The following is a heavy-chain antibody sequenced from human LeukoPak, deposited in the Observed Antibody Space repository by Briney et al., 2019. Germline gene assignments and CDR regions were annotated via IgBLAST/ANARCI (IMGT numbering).Heavy chain of an antibody. CDR2: TNANICNT. CDR1: GYTFTSYD. CDR3: AGAGAVFWSGYFFAGGHYYYYMAV. J-gene: IGHJ6*03. Sequence: GASVKLSCKASGYTFTSYDINWFRQSTGQRLEWMLWTNANICNTGYAQKLHARVTMTRNTAINTAYRELSNLRSEDTAIYYCAGAGAVFWSGYFFAGGHYYYYMAVRGKGTTVTVSS. D-gene: IGHD3-3*01. V-gene: IGHV1-8*01.